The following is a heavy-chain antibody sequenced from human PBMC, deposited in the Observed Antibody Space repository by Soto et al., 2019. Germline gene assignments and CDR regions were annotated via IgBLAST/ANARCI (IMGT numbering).Heavy chain of an antibody. CDR3: ARDPRIAVAEPWLFDP. Sequence: LRLSCAASGFTFSDYYMSWIRQAPGKGLEWVSYISSSGSTIYYADSVKGRFTISRDNAKNSLYLQMNSLRAEDTAVYYCARDPRIAVAEPWLFDPWGQGTLVTV. D-gene: IGHD6-19*01. J-gene: IGHJ5*02. V-gene: IGHV3-11*01. CDR2: ISSSGSTI. CDR1: GFTFSDYY.